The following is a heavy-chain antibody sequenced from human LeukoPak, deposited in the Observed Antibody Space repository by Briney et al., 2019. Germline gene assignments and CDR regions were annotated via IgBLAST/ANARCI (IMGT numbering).Heavy chain of an antibody. D-gene: IGHD3-16*02. Sequence: PSETLSLTCTVSGGSFSSSSHYWGWIRQPPGKGLEYIGRIYYGGNTFYNLSLRSRLTISVDTSKNQFSLKLSSVTAADTAVYYCARLGLRLGDLSIPFDYWGQGTLVTVSS. V-gene: IGHV4-39*07. CDR1: GGSFSSSSHY. CDR3: ARLGLRLGDLSIPFDY. CDR2: IYYGGNT. J-gene: IGHJ4*02.